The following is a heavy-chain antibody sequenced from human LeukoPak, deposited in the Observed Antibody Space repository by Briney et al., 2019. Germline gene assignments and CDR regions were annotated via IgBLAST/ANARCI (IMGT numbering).Heavy chain of an antibody. J-gene: IGHJ4*02. CDR2: IDYDSSHI. V-gene: IGHV3-21*01. CDR3: TRDPLRYLRVGHYDY. CDR1: GFTFSTSA. Sequence: GGSLRLSCAASGFTFSTSAMNWVRQVPGKGLEWVSSIDYDSSHIYYAASVRGRFTISRDNARDSVYLQMDSLRVEDTAVCYCTRDPLRYLRVGHYDYWGQGTLVAVSS. D-gene: IGHD3-9*01.